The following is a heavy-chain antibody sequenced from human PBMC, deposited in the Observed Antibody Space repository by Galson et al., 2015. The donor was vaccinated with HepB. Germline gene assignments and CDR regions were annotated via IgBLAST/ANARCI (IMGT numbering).Heavy chain of an antibody. CDR1: GGSISSSSYY. D-gene: IGHD2-21*01. J-gene: IGHJ6*02. Sequence: TLSLTCTVSGGSISSSSYYWGWIRQPPGKGLEWIGYIYYSRSTYYNPSLKSRVTISVDTSKNQFSLKLSSVTAADTAVYYCARDSSGWRRSTFLFWDVWGQGTTVTVSS. CDR2: IYYSRST. V-gene: IGHV4-30-4*08. CDR3: ARDSSGWRRSTFLFWDV.